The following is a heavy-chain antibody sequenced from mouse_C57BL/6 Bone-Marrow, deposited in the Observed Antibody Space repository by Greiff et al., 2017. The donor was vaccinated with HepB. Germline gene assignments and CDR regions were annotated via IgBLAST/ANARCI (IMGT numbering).Heavy chain of an antibody. CDR3: ARRFITTVMDY. CDR2: INPYNGGT. D-gene: IGHD1-1*01. J-gene: IGHJ4*01. CDR1: GYTFTDYY. Sequence: VQLKQSGPVLVKPGASVKMSCKASGYTFTDYYMNWVKQSHGKSLEWIGVINPYNGGTSYNQKFKGKATLTVDKSSSTAYMELNSLTSEDSAVYYCARRFITTVMDYWGQGTSVTVSS. V-gene: IGHV1-19*01.